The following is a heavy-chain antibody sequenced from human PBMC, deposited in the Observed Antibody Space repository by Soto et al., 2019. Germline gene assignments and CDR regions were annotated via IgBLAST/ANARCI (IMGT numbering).Heavy chain of an antibody. CDR1: GGTFSTYT. V-gene: IGHV1-69*08. D-gene: IGHD3-22*01. Sequence: QVQLVQSGAEVKKPGSSVKVSCKASGGTFSTYTITWVRQAPGQRLEWMGRIIPIIGIINYAQKFQRSGTIPADKFTGTAYMELTRLRSDDTAVYYCAGDPDSHYNDSHASSYPWGQGTLVTVSS. CDR3: AGDPDSHYNDSHASSYP. J-gene: IGHJ5*02. CDR2: IIPIIGII.